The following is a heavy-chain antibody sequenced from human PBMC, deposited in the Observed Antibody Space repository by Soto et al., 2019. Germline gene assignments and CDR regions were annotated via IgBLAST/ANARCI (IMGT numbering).Heavy chain of an antibody. CDR1: GFSFNNYA. CDR3: AKDVGGHYCTPTSCLYFFHS. V-gene: IGHV3-23*01. Sequence: EVQLLESGGGLVQPGGSLRLSCAASGFSFNNYAMNWVRQAPGQGLEWVSTISDSGSTYYADSVKGRFTISRDNSKNTLYLQMKSLSAEDTAVYFCAKDVGGHYCTPTSCLYFFHSWGRGTPVTVSS. D-gene: IGHD2-2*01. CDR2: ISDSGST. J-gene: IGHJ4*02.